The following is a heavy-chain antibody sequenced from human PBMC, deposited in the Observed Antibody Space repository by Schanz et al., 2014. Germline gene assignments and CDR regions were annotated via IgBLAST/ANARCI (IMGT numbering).Heavy chain of an antibody. CDR1: GFSFSGYG. J-gene: IGHJ6*02. CDR2: IRFDESAK. D-gene: IGHD2-8*02. CDR3: AKDVKASSRWRSYYYFGMDV. Sequence: QVQLVESGGGVVQPGGSLRLSCAASGFSFSGYGMHWVRQAPGKGLEWVAYIRFDESAKYYGDSVKGRFTISRDNSKNTLYLQMNSLRDEDTAVYYCAKDVKASSRWRSYYYFGMDVWGQGTTVTV. V-gene: IGHV3-30*02.